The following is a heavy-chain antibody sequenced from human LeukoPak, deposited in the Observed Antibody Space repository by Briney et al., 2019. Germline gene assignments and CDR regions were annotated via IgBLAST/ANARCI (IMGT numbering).Heavy chain of an antibody. J-gene: IGHJ4*02. CDR3: AKVYGSGNYYFPDY. Sequence: GGSLRPSCAASGFIFSSYAMGWVRQAPGKGLEWVSAISGRGDSTYYADSVKGRFTISRDSSKNTLYLQMNSLRAEDTAVYYCAKVYGSGNYYFPDYWGQGTLVTVSS. CDR2: ISGRGDST. V-gene: IGHV3-23*01. CDR1: GFIFSSYA. D-gene: IGHD3-10*01.